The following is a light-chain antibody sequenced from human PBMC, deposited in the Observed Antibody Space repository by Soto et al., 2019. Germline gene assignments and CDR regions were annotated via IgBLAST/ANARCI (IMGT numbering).Light chain of an antibody. J-gene: IGKJ3*01. CDR1: QSVNKH. CDR3: QQRGT. V-gene: IGKV3-11*01. CDR2: DTS. Sequence: EIVLTQSPATLSVSPGERATISCRASQSVNKHLAWYQHRPGQAPSLLIYDTSYGAAGIPARFSGSGSGTDFTLTISSLEPEDLAVYYCQQRGTFGPGTKVEIK.